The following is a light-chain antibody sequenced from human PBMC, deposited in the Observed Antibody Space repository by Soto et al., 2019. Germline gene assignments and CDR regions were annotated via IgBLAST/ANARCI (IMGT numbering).Light chain of an antibody. V-gene: IGKV1-39*01. CDR3: QQSYNTPWT. CDR2: AAS. J-gene: IGKJ1*01. CDR1: QSISIY. Sequence: DIQMTQSTSSLFASVGDRVTITCRASQSISIYLNWYQQKPGEAPNVLIYAASSLQSGVPSRFSGSGSGTDFTLTISGLQPEAFATYYCQQSYNTPWTFGQGTRVEIK.